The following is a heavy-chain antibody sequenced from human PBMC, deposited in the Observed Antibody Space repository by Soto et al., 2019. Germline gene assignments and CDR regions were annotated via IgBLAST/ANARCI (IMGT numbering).Heavy chain of an antibody. V-gene: IGHV3-23*01. CDR2: TSYNGGTT. D-gene: IGHD1-1*01. CDR1: GFTFSTYA. CDR3: AKKVPGSNPLDS. Sequence: SCKASGFTFSTYAMSWVRQAPGKGLDWVPATSYNGGTTYYAESVKGRFTISRDNSKNTLYLQMNSLRVEDTAVYYCAKKVPGSNPLDSWGQGALVTVSS. J-gene: IGHJ4*02.